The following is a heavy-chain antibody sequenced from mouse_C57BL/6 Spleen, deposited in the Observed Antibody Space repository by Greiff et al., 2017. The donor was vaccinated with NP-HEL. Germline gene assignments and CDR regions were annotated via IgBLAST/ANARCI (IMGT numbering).Heavy chain of an antibody. V-gene: IGHV5-17*01. CDR3: ARDYDYGYYAMDY. D-gene: IGHD2-4*01. CDR2: ISSGSSTI. J-gene: IGHJ4*01. CDR1: GFTFSDYG. Sequence: EVNVVESGGGLVKPGGSLKLSCAASGFTFSDYGMHWVRQAPEKGLEWVAYISSGSSTIYYVDPVKGRFTISRDNAKNTLFLQMTSLRSEDTAMYYCARDYDYGYYAMDYWGQGTSVTVSS.